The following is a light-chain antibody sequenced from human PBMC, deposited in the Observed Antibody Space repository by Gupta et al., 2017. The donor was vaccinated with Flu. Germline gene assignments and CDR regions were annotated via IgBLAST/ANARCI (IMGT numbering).Light chain of an antibody. V-gene: IGLV1-47*01. CDR2: RNN. CDR1: SSNIGSNY. CDR3: AAWDDSRSGWV. Sequence: PGQRVTISCSGSSSNIGSNYVYWYQQLPGTAPKLLIYRNNQRPSGVPDRFSGSKSGTSASLAISGLRSEDEADYYCAAWDDSRSGWVFGGGTKLTVL. J-gene: IGLJ3*02.